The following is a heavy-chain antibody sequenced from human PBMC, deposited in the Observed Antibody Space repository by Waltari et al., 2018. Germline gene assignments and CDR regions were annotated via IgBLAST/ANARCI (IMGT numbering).Heavy chain of an antibody. CDR3: ARGDSDFREGAS. CDR2: INQDGSGR. V-gene: IGHV3-7*01. D-gene: IGHD3-10*01. Sequence: EVRLVESGGGLVQPGGSLRLSCSTSGFTFSNYWMSWVRQAPGKGLEWVANINQDGSGRDHVDSVKGRFTISRDNARNSLHLQMNSLRAEDTAVYYCARGDSDFREGASWGQGTLVTVSS. CDR1: GFTFSNYW. J-gene: IGHJ5*02.